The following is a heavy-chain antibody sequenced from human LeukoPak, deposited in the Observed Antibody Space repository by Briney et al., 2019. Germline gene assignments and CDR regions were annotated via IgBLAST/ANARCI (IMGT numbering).Heavy chain of an antibody. CDR3: AKDGGYYDFWSGYRFDP. CDR2: ISGSGAST. Sequence: GGSLRLSCAASGFTFSSSAMSWVRQAPGKGLAWVSAISGSGASTYYADFVKGRFIISRDHSKNTLYLQMNSLRAEDTAVYYCAKDGGYYDFWSGYRFDPWGQGTLVTVSS. J-gene: IGHJ5*02. CDR1: GFTFSSSA. D-gene: IGHD3-3*01. V-gene: IGHV3-23*01.